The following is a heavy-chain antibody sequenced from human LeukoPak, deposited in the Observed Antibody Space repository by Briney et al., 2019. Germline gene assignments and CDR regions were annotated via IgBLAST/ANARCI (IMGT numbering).Heavy chain of an antibody. CDR1: GFTFSSYS. J-gene: IGHJ4*02. Sequence: IPGGSLILSCAASGFTFSSYSMNWVRQAPGKGLEWVSSISSSSSYIYYADSAKGRFTISRDNAKNSLYLQMNSLRAEDTAVYYCARRGVIGGNDYWGQGTLVTVSS. CDR3: ARRGVIGGNDY. V-gene: IGHV3-21*01. D-gene: IGHD3-10*01. CDR2: ISSSSSYI.